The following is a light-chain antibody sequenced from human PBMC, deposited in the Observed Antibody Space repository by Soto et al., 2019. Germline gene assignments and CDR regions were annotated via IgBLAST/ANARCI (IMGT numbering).Light chain of an antibody. CDR3: SSHTISTTLV. CDR2: DVS. V-gene: IGLV2-14*01. Sequence: QSVLTQPASVSGSPGQSITISCTGTSRDVGGYNYVSWFQQHPGKAPKLMIYDVSTRPSGVSNRFSGSKSGNTASLTISGLQAEDEADYYCSSHTISTTLVFGGWTKLTVL. J-gene: IGLJ2*01. CDR1: SRDVGGYNY.